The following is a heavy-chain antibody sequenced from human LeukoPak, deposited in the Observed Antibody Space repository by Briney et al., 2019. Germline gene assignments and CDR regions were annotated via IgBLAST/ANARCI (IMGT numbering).Heavy chain of an antibody. CDR2: INHSGST. V-gene: IGHV4-34*01. Sequence: SETLSLTCAVYGGSFSGYYWSWIRQPPGKGLEWIGEINHSGSTNYNPSLKSRVTISVDTTKNQFPLKLSSVTAADTAVYYCARGFYRRPADYWGQGTLVTVSS. CDR1: GGSFSGYY. J-gene: IGHJ4*02. D-gene: IGHD4-11*01. CDR3: ARGFYRRPADY.